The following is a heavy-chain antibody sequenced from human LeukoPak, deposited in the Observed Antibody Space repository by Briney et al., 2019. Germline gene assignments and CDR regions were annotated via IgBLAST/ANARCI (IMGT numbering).Heavy chain of an antibody. CDR2: ISGSGHDI. V-gene: IGHV3-11*01. CDR1: GFIFSEFY. CDR3: ARTARSGDI. D-gene: IGHD1-1*01. J-gene: IGHJ4*02. Sequence: GGSLRLSCAASGFIFSEFYMSWVRQSPGKGLEWISYISGSGHDINYVDSVKGRFTVSRDNAKNSLYLQMNSLSADDTAIYYCARTARSGDIRGQGALVTVSS.